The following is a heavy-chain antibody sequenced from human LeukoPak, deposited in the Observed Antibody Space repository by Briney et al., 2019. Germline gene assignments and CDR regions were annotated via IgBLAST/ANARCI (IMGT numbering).Heavy chain of an antibody. J-gene: IGHJ5*02. V-gene: IGHV1-24*01. CDR3: VRFAAGPDPYYP. CDR2: FDPEDGEP. Sequence: GASVKVSCKVSGYTLTELSMHWVRQAPGKGLEWMGGFDPEDGEPIYAQNFQGRVTMTEDTSTATAYMELNNLTSEDTAVYYCVRFAAGPDPYYPWGQGTLVTVSS. CDR1: GYTLTELS. D-gene: IGHD6-25*01.